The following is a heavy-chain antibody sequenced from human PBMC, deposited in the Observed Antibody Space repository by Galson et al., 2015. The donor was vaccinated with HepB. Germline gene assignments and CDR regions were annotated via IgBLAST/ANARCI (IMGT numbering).Heavy chain of an antibody. V-gene: IGHV1-8*01. CDR1: GYTFTSYD. CDR2: MNPNRGNT. Sequence: SVKVSCKASGYTFTSYDINWVRQTTGQGLEWMGGMNPNRGNTGYAQKFQGRVTMTRNTSISTAYMELNSLRSADTVVYYRARPPPRRIVVVVGAPPGGDYWGQGTLVTVSS. J-gene: IGHJ4*02. D-gene: IGHD2-15*01. CDR3: ARPPPRRIVVVVGAPPGGDY.